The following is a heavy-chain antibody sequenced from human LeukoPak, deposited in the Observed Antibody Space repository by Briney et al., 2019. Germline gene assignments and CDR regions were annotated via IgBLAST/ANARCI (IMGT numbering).Heavy chain of an antibody. Sequence: SETLSLTCSVSGASISGGTYYWGWIRQPPGKGLEWIGSIYYTGSTYDNPSLKSRVTISVDTSNNQFSLELSSVTAADTAVYYCARRGGSGRAFDYWGQGTLVTVSS. CDR3: ARRGGSGRAFDY. CDR1: GASISGGTYY. J-gene: IGHJ4*02. CDR2: IYYTGST. D-gene: IGHD1-26*01. V-gene: IGHV4-39*01.